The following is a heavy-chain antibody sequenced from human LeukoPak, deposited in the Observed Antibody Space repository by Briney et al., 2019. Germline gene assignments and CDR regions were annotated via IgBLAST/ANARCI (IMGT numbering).Heavy chain of an antibody. J-gene: IGHJ4*02. V-gene: IGHV1-18*01. D-gene: IGHD3-10*01. CDR2: ISAYNGNT. CDR1: GYTFTSYG. Sequence: ASVKVSCKASGYTFTSYGISWVRQAPGQGLEWMGWISAYNGNTNYAQKLQGRVTMTTDTSTSTAYMELRSLRSGDTAVYYCARDLYYYGLGSYPVDYWGQGTLVTVSS. CDR3: ARDLYYYGLGSYPVDY.